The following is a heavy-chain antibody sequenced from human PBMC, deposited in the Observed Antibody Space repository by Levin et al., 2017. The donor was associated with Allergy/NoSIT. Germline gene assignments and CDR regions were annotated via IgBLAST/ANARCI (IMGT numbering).Heavy chain of an antibody. CDR3: AKDIGQLVPPYYYYYGMDV. V-gene: IGHV3-9*01. D-gene: IGHD6-13*01. Sequence: PGGSLRLSCAASGFTFDDYAMHWVRQAPGKGLEWVSGISWNSGSIGYADSVKGRFTISRDNAKNSLYLQMNSLRAEDTALYYCAKDIGQLVPPYYYYYGMDVWGQGTTVTVSS. CDR2: ISWNSGSI. CDR1: GFTFDDYA. J-gene: IGHJ6*02.